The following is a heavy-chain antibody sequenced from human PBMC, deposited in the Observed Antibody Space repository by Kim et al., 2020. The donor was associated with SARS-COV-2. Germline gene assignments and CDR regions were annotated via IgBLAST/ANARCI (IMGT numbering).Heavy chain of an antibody. Sequence: QKLQGRVTMTTDTSTSTAYMELRSLRSDDTAVYYCARRDHYSSGWYRFDYWGQGTLVTVSS. J-gene: IGHJ4*02. CDR3: ARRDHYSSGWYRFDY. D-gene: IGHD6-19*01. V-gene: IGHV1-18*01.